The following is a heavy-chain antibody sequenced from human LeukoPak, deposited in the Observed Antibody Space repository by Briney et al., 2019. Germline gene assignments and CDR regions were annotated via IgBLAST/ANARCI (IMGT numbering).Heavy chain of an antibody. Sequence: KPSETLSLTCAVYGGSFSGYYWSWIRQPPGKGLEWIGEINHSGSTNYNPSLKSRVTISVDTSKNQFSLKLSSVTAADTAVYYCARGMRYSGNDLIYYYYYYMDVWGKGTTVTVSS. CDR2: INHSGST. CDR3: ARGMRYSGNDLIYYYYYYMDV. V-gene: IGHV4-34*01. CDR1: GGSFSGYY. D-gene: IGHD5-12*01. J-gene: IGHJ6*03.